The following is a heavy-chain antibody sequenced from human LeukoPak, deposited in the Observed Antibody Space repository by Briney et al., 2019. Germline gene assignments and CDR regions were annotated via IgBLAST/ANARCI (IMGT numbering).Heavy chain of an antibody. CDR2: INPKSGDT. CDR1: GYTFTSYD. D-gene: IGHD1-26*01. Sequence: ASVKVSCKASGYTFTSYDINWVRQATGQGLEWMGWINPKSGDTNYAQKFQGRVTMTRDTSINTAYMELRSLRSDDTAVYYCARVIPYRGVYFDSWGQGTLVTVSS. J-gene: IGHJ4*02. CDR3: ARVIPYRGVYFDS. V-gene: IGHV1-2*02.